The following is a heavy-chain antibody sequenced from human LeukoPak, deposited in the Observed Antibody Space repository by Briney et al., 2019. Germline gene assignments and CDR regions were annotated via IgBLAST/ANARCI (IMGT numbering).Heavy chain of an antibody. J-gene: IGHJ4*02. CDR1: GGSISSSSYY. CDR2: IYYSGST. V-gene: IGHV4-39*01. D-gene: IGHD6-19*01. CDR3: ARMGPRIAVAVPFDY. Sequence: SETLSLTCTVSGGSISSSSYYWGWIRQPPGKGLEGIGSIYYSGSTYYNPSLKSRVTISVDTSKNQFSLKLSSVTAEDTAVYYCARMGPRIAVAVPFDYWGQGTLVSVSS.